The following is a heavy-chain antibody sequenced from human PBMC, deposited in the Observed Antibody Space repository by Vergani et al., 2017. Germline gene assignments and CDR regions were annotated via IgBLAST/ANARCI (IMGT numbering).Heavy chain of an antibody. V-gene: IGHV3-33*06. CDR1: GFTFSSYG. CDR3: EKGQPDGVDAFDI. D-gene: IGHD1-14*01. Sequence: QVQLVESGGGVVQPGRSLRLSCAASGFTFSSYGMHWVRQAPGKGLEWVAVIWYDGSNKYYADSVKGRFTISRENSKNTLYLQMNSLRSEDTAVYYCEKGQPDGVDAFDIWGQGTMVTVSS. CDR2: IWYDGSNK. J-gene: IGHJ3*02.